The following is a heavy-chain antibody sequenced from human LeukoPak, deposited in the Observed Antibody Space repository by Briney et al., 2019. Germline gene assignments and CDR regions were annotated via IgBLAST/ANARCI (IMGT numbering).Heavy chain of an antibody. V-gene: IGHV3-48*02. CDR3: ARDQNYAFDM. CDR2: ISSSSYYI. CDR1: GLTFSSFS. D-gene: IGHD1-7*01. J-gene: IGHJ3*02. Sequence: GGSLRLSCAASGLTFSSFSMNWVRQAPGKGLEWVSYISSSSYYIYYADSVKGRFTVSRDNAKNSLYLQMNSLRDEDTAVYYCARDQNYAFDMWGQGTMVTVSS.